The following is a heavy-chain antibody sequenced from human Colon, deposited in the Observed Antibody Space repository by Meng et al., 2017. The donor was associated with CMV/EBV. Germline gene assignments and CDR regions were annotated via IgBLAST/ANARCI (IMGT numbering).Heavy chain of an antibody. CDR3: AREGGAKRFDS. Sequence: VGSGGALVKPGGSLRLSCAGSGFIFSDFYMSWIRQAPGKGLEWISYISSTSGNYTKYIDSVKGRFTISRDNDKNAVYLKMNSLRAEDTAVYYCAREGGAKRFDSWGQGTLVTVSS. D-gene: IGHD1-26*01. V-gene: IGHV3-11*06. J-gene: IGHJ4*02. CDR2: ISSTSGNYT. CDR1: GFIFSDFY.